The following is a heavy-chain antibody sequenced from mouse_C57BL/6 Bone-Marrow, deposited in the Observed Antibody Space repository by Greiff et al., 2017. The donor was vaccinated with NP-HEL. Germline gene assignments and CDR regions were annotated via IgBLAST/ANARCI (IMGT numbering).Heavy chain of an antibody. D-gene: IGHD2-3*01. V-gene: IGHV1-15*01. CDR3: TVYFYFDY. CDR2: IDPETGGT. J-gene: IGHJ2*01. CDR1: GYTFTDYE. Sequence: VQLKESGAELVRPGASVTLSCKASGYTFTDYEMHWVKQTPVHGLEWIGAIDPETGGTAYNQKFKGKAILTADKSSSTAYMELRSLTSEDSAVYYCTVYFYFDYWGQGTTLTVSS.